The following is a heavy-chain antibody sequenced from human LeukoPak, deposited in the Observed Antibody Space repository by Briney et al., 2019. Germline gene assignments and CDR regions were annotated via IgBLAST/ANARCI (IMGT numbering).Heavy chain of an antibody. CDR2: IYYSGST. CDR1: GGSISSGGYY. D-gene: IGHD3-10*01. J-gene: IGHJ3*02. Sequence: TSQTLSLTCTVSGGSISSGGYYWSWIRQHPGTGLEWIGYIYYSGSTYYNPSLKSRVTISVDTSKNQFSLKLSSVTAADTAVYYCARASVDAFDIWGQGTMVTVSS. CDR3: ARASVDAFDI. V-gene: IGHV4-31*03.